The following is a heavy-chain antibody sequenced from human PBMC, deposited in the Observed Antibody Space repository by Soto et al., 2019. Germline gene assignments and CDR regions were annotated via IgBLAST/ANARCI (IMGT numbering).Heavy chain of an antibody. J-gene: IGHJ4*02. D-gene: IGHD3-10*01. CDR3: VRGSMPRGYFFDY. Sequence: QVQLVESGGGVVQPGRSLRLSCAASGFTFSSYAMHWVRQAPGKGLDWVEVISYDGSNKYYAYSVNGRFTISRDNSKNTLYLQMNSLRAEDTADYYCVRGSMPRGYFFDYWCQGTLDTDSS. V-gene: IGHV3-30-3*01. CDR1: GFTFSSYA. CDR2: ISYDGSNK.